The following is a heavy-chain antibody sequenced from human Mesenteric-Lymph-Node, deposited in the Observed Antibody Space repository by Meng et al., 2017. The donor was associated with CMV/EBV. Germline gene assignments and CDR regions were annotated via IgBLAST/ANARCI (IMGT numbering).Heavy chain of an antibody. CDR3: AREDIVTLYYYYYYGMDV. J-gene: IGHJ6*02. V-gene: IGHV3-48*03. CDR1: GFTFSSYE. D-gene: IGHD2-15*01. CDR2: ISSSGSTI. Sequence: GGSLRLSCAASGFTFSSYEMNWVRQAPGKGLEWVSYISSSGSTIYYADSVKGRFTISRDNAKNSLYLQMNSLRAEDTAVYYCAREDIVTLYYYYYYGMDVWGQGTTVTVSS.